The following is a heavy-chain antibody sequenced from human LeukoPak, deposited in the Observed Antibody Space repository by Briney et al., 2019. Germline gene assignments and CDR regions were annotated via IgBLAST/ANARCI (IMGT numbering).Heavy chain of an antibody. D-gene: IGHD6-19*01. J-gene: IGHJ4*02. CDR3: SKKKGGGWPSNCVDC. Sequence: GGSLRLSCAASGFIFSTNTMNWVRQAPGKGLDWVSGISGIGDTTFYSDPVKGRFTISRDNSKNTLYLQMNSLRAEDTAVYYLSKKKGGGWPSNCVDCWGEGILVTVSS. CDR1: GFIFSTNT. CDR2: ISGIGDTT. V-gene: IGHV3-23*01.